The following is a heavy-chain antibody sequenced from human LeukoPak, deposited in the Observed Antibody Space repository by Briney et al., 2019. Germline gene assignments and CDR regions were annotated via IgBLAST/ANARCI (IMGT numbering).Heavy chain of an antibody. CDR2: VSGYNGNT. V-gene: IGHV1-18*01. Sequence: ASVKVSCKASGYTFTNYDINWIRQATGQGLEWMGWVSGYNGNTDYAQKFQGRVTMTTDRSTNTVYMELRSLRSDDTAVYYCARDRPVMITFGGVIIAAYWGQGTLVSVSS. CDR3: ARDRPVMITFGGVIIAAY. J-gene: IGHJ4*02. D-gene: IGHD3-16*02. CDR1: GYTFTNYD.